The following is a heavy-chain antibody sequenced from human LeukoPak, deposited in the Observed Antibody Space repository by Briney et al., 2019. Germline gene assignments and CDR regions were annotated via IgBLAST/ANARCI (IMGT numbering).Heavy chain of an antibody. Sequence: TGGSLRLSCAASGFTFDDYGMSWVRQAPGKGLEWVSGINWNGGSTGYADSVKGRFTISRDNAKNSLYLQMNSLGAEDTALYYCARDRSEEYFDYWGQGTLVTVSS. CDR3: ARDRSEEYFDY. J-gene: IGHJ4*02. CDR2: INWNGGST. CDR1: GFTFDDYG. V-gene: IGHV3-20*04. D-gene: IGHD6-25*01.